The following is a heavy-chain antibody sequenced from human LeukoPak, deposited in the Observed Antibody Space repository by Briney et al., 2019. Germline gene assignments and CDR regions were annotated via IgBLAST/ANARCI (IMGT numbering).Heavy chain of an antibody. J-gene: IGHJ4*02. Sequence: ASVKVSCKASGYTFTSYDINWVRQATGQGLEWMGWMNPNSGNTDYALKFQGRVTITRNTSISTAYMELSSLRSQDTAVYYCAREGLQGATKDYWGQGTLVTVSS. CDR2: MNPNSGNT. CDR3: AREGLQGATKDY. D-gene: IGHD1-26*01. CDR1: GYTFTSYD. V-gene: IGHV1-8*03.